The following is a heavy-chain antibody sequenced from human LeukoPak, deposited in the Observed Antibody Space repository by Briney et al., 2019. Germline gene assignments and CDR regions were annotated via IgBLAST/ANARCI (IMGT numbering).Heavy chain of an antibody. D-gene: IGHD2-2*01. Sequence: PGGSLRPSCAASGFTFSSYWMSWVRQAPGKGLEWVANIKQDGSEKYYVDSVKGRFTISRDNAKNSLYLQMDSLRAEDTAVYYCARDEGECSSTCCYEGYYYYMDVWGKGTTVTVSS. CDR1: GFTFSSYW. CDR3: ARDEGECSSTCCYEGYYYYMDV. J-gene: IGHJ6*03. V-gene: IGHV3-7*01. CDR2: IKQDGSEK.